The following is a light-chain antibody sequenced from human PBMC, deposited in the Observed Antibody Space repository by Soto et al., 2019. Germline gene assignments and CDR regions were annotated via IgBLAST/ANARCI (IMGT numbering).Light chain of an antibody. Sequence: DIVMTQSPATLYLSPGERVTFSWGASQSVTTNLARYQQRPGQAPRLLIYGASTRATGIPARFSGSGSGTEFTLTISSLKYEDFAVYDCQQYNNWPRTFGQGTKVDIK. V-gene: IGKV3-15*01. CDR2: GAS. J-gene: IGKJ1*01. CDR1: QSVTTN. CDR3: QQYNNWPRT.